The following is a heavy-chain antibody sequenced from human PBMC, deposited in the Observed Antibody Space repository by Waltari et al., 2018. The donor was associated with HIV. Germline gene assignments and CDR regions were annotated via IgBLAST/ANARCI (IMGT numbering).Heavy chain of an antibody. V-gene: IGHV3-74*01. CDR3: ARTFTVATISPLLH. D-gene: IGHD5-12*01. CDR2: INSDGSST. J-gene: IGHJ4*02. Sequence: EVQLVESGGGLVQPGGSLRLSCAASGFTFSSYWMHWVRQVPGKGLVWFSRINSDGSSTTYADSVKGRFTISRDNAKSTLYLQMNSLRDEDTAVYYCARTFTVATISPLLHWGQGTLVTVSS. CDR1: GFTFSSYW.